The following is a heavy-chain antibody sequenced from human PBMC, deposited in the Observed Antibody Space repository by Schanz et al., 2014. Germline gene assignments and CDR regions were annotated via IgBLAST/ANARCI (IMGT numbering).Heavy chain of an antibody. CDR2: IWYDGSNK. Sequence: QVQLVESGGGVVQPGRSLRLSCAASGFTFSSYGMHWVRQAPGKGLEWVAIIWYDGSNKYYADSVKGRFTISRDNSKNTLFLQMSSLRAEDTAVYYCAMGGYQLHHWGQGTLVTVSS. V-gene: IGHV3-33*01. CDR1: GFTFSSYG. J-gene: IGHJ4*02. D-gene: IGHD1-7*01. CDR3: AMGGYQLHH.